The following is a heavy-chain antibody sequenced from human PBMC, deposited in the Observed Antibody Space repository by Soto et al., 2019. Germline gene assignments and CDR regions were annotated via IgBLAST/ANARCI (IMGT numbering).Heavy chain of an antibody. D-gene: IGHD6-19*01. CDR3: TTEGYSSGWYEGDFDY. CDR1: GFTFSNAW. Sequence: EVQLVESGGGLVKPGGSLRLSCAASGFTFSNAWMNWVRQAPGKGLEWVGRIKSKTDGGTTDYAAPVKGRFTISRDDSKNTRYLQMNSVKTEDPAVYYCTTEGYSSGWYEGDFDYWGQGTLVTVSS. CDR2: IKSKTDGGTT. V-gene: IGHV3-15*07. J-gene: IGHJ4*02.